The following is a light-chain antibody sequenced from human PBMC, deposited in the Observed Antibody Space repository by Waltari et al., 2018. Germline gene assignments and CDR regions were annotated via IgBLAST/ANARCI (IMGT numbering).Light chain of an antibody. CDR3: ALYMGSGIWV. V-gene: IGLV8-61*01. J-gene: IGLJ3*02. CDR2: KAN. Sequence: QTVVTQEPSLSVSPGGTITLTCALSSGSTSTTSYATWYQQTPGQSPRTLVYKANARSSGVPDRFSGSILGNTAALTITGAQADDESDYYCALYMGSGIWVFGGGTKLTVL. CDR1: SGSTSTTSY.